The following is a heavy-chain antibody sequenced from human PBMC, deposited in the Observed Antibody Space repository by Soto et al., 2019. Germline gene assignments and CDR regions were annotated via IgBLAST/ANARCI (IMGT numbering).Heavy chain of an antibody. CDR1: GYGFTTYG. J-gene: IGHJ4*02. D-gene: IGHD1-1*01. CDR2: ISAHKGNT. V-gene: IGHV1-18*01. CDR3: ARGRYGDY. Sequence: QVHLVQSGAEVKKPGASVKVSCKGSGYGFTTYGITWVRQAPGQGLEWMALISAHKGNTNYAQKLQGRGTVTRDTSTSPAYMELRSLRSDDTAVYYWARGRYGDYWGQGALVTVSS.